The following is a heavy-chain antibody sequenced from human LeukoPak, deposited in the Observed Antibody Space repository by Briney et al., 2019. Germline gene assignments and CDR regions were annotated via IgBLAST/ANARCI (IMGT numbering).Heavy chain of an antibody. D-gene: IGHD3-22*01. Sequence: SETLSLTCIVSGGSISSGGYYWSWIRQHPGKGLEWIGYIYYSGSTYYNPSLKSRVTISVDTSKNQFSLKLSSVTAADTAVYYCARAAYYYDSSGYRYWYFDLWGRGTLVTVSS. V-gene: IGHV4-31*03. CDR1: GGSISSGGYY. CDR2: IYYSGST. CDR3: ARAAYYYDSSGYRYWYFDL. J-gene: IGHJ2*01.